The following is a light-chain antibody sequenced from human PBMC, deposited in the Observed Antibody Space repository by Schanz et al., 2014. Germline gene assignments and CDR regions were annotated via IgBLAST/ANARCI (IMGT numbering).Light chain of an antibody. J-gene: IGLJ1*01. V-gene: IGLV2-11*01. Sequence: QSALTQPRSVSGSPGQSVAVSCTGTSSDVGAYNYVSWYQQHPGKAPKLMIYDVTERPSGVPDRFSGSKSGNTASLTISGLQAEDEADYYCSSYTSSSTQVFGTGTKLTVL. CDR3: SSYTSSSTQV. CDR2: DVT. CDR1: SSDVGAYNY.